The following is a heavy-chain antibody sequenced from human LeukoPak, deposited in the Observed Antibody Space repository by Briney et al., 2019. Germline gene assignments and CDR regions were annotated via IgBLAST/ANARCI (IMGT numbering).Heavy chain of an antibody. J-gene: IGHJ2*01. V-gene: IGHV4-34*01. Sequence: SETLSLTCTVSGGSISSYYWSWIRQPPGKGLEWIGEINHSGSTNYNPSLKSRVTISVDTSKNQFSLKLSSVTAADTAVYYCARRITMVRGVPYWYFDLWGRGTLVTVSS. CDR2: INHSGST. D-gene: IGHD3-10*01. CDR1: GGSISSYY. CDR3: ARRITMVRGVPYWYFDL.